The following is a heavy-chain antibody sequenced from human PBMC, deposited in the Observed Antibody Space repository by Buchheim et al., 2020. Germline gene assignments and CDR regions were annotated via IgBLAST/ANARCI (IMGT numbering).Heavy chain of an antibody. D-gene: IGHD3-22*01. CDR2: IYYSGST. CDR3: AREGGYYYDSSGYYYEDY. CDR1: GGSISSSNW. J-gene: IGHJ4*02. Sequence: QVQLQESGPGLVKPSGTLSLTCAVSGGSISSSNWWSWIRQPPGKGLEWIGYIYYSGSTYYNPSLKSRVTISVDTSKNQFSLKLSSGTAADTAVYYCAREGGYYYDSSGYYYEDYWGQGTL. V-gene: IGHV4-30-4*01.